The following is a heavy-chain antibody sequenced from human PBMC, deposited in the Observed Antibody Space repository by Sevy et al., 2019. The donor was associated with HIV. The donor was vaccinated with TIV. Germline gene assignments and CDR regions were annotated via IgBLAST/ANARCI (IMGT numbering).Heavy chain of an antibody. J-gene: IGHJ6*02. D-gene: IGHD2-15*01. CDR3: SRNWGGEGAYCSGGSSPYSNGMDV. CDR2: SSGDNGNS. CDR1: GFNLNIYG. Sequence: ASVKVSCKASGFNLNIYGISWVRQAPGQGLEWLGWSSGDNGNSNYAQKLQGRVTMTTATSTATGYMELRSLGTDDTAVYYCSRNWGGEGAYCSGGSSPYSNGMDVWGQGTTVTVSS. V-gene: IGHV1-18*01.